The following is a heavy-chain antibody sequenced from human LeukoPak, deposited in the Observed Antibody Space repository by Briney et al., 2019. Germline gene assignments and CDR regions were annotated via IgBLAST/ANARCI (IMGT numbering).Heavy chain of an antibody. V-gene: IGHV1-8*02. CDR2: MNPNSGNT. J-gene: IGHJ6*02. D-gene: IGHD3-3*01. CDR3: ARGYEDDFWSGYYRVVFGDYYYGMDV. CDR1: GYTFTGYY. Sequence: ASVKVSCKASGYTFTGYYMHWVRQAPGQGLEWMGWMNPNSGNTGYAQKFQGRVTMTRNTSISTAYMELSSLRSEDTAVYYCARGYEDDFWSGYYRVVFGDYYYGMDVWGQGTTVTVSS.